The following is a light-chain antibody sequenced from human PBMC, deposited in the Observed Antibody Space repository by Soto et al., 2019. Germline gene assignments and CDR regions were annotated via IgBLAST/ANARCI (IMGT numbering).Light chain of an antibody. J-gene: IGLJ2*01. CDR3: CSFTRSATVV. Sequence: QSALTQPASVSGSPGQSITISCSGTSSDVGGYNYVSWYQQHPGKAPKLVLSEVSNRPSGVSYRFSGSKSGNTASLTISGLQAEDEADYYCCSFTRSATVVFGGGTQLTVL. CDR2: EVS. CDR1: SSDVGGYNY. V-gene: IGLV2-14*01.